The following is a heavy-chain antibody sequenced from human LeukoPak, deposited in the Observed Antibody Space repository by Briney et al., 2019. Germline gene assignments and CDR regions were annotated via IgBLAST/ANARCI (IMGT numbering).Heavy chain of an antibody. CDR3: ARQAYYYGSGSYTYFDY. CDR2: IYYSGTT. CDR1: GGSISSSSYY. D-gene: IGHD3-10*01. J-gene: IGHJ4*02. Sequence: KPSETLSLTCTVFGGSISSSSYYWGWIRQPPGKGLEWFGSIYYSGTTYYTPSLRSRVTISVDTSKNQFSLKLSSVTAADTAVYYCARQAYYYGSGSYTYFDYWGQGTLVTVSS. V-gene: IGHV4-39*01.